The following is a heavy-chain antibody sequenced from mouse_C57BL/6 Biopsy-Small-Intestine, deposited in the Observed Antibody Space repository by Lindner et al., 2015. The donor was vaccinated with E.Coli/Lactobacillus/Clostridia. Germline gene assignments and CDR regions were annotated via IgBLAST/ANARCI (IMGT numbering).Heavy chain of an antibody. CDR2: IYPGGGYT. J-gene: IGHJ2*01. V-gene: IGHV1-63*01. CDR1: GYTFTNYW. D-gene: IGHD1-1*01. CDR3: ARSSYDYFDY. Sequence: QLQESGAELVRPGTSVKMSCKASGYTFTNYWIGWAKQRPGHGLEWIGDIYPGGGYTNYNEKFKGKATLTADKSSSTAYMQFSSLTSEDSAIYYCARSSYDYFDYWGQGTTLTVSS.